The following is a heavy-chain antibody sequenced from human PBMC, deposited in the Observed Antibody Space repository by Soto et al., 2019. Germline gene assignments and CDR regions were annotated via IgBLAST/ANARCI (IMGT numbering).Heavy chain of an antibody. D-gene: IGHD1-26*01. CDR1: GGSFRTYT. J-gene: IGHJ4*02. CDR2: ISGSGGSP. Sequence: PGVPLRHSCAASGGSFRTYTMSRVRQAPGKGLEWLSVISGSGGSPSYADSVQGRFVISRDNARNTLYLHMNSLRAEDTAMYYCAKARCTTTDCYVPDYWGRGTLVTVSS. CDR3: AKARCTTTDCYVPDY. V-gene: IGHV3-23*01.